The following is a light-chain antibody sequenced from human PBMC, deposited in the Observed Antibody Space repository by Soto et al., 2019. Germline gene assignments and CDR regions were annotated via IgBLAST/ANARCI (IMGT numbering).Light chain of an antibody. J-gene: IGLJ2*01. CDR1: SSDVGGYNY. CDR2: EVS. V-gene: IGLV2-8*01. CDR3: SSYGGSNNLV. Sequence: QPVLTQPPSASGSLGQSVTISCTGTSSDVGGYNYVSWYQQHPGKAPKLMIYEVSERPSGVPDRFSGSKSGNTASLTVSGLQAEDEADYYCSSYGGSNNLVFGGGTKLTVL.